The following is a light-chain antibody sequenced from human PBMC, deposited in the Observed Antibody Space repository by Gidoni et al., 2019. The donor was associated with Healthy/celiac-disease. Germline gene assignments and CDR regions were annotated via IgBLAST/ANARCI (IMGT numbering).Light chain of an antibody. CDR1: QSISSN. J-gene: IGKJ2*01. Sequence: DIQMTHSPSSLSASVGDRVTITYRASQSISSNLNWYQQKPGKAPKLLIYAASSLQSGVPSRFSGSGSGTDFTLTISSLQPEDFATYYCQQSYSTPYTFGQGTKLEIK. CDR3: QQSYSTPYT. CDR2: AAS. V-gene: IGKV1-39*01.